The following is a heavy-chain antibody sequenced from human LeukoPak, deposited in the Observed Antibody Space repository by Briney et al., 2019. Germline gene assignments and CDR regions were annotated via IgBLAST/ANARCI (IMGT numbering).Heavy chain of an antibody. V-gene: IGHV5-51*01. D-gene: IGHD3-10*01. J-gene: IGHJ4*02. CDR2: IYPGDSDT. CDR1: EYSFTSYW. CDR3: ARQPNYYGSGSYNDY. Sequence: PGESLKISCKGSEYSFTSYWIGWERQMPGKGLEWMGIIYPGDSDTSYSPSVQGQVTISADKSITTAYLQWSSLKASDTAMYYCARQPNYYGSGSYNDYWGQGTLVTVSS.